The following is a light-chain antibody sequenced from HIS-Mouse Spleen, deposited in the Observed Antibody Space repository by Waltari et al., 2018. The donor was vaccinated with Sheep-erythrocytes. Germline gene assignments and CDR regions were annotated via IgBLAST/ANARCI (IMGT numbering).Light chain of an antibody. CDR3: QQSYSTPRT. CDR1: QSISSY. CDR2: AAS. V-gene: IGKV1-39*01. J-gene: IGKJ1*01. Sequence: DIQMTQSPSSLSASVGDRVTITCRASQSISSYLNWYQQKPGKAPNLLIYAASSLQSVVPSRFSGSGSGTDFTLTISSLQPEDFATYYCQQSYSTPRTFGQGTKVEIK.